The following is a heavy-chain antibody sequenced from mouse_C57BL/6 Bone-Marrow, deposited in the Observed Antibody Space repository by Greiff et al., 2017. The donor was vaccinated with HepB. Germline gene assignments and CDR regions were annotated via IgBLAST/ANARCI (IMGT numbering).Heavy chain of an antibody. Sequence: QFQLQQPGAELVRPGSSVKLSCKASGYTFTSYWMHWVKQRPIQGLEWIGNIDPSDSETHYNQKFKDKATLTVDKSSSTAYMQLSSLTSEDSAVYYCARRENYYGSSDYFDYWGQGTTLTVSS. CDR1: GYTFTSYW. CDR2: IDPSDSET. V-gene: IGHV1-52*01. CDR3: ARRENYYGSSDYFDY. J-gene: IGHJ2*01. D-gene: IGHD1-1*01.